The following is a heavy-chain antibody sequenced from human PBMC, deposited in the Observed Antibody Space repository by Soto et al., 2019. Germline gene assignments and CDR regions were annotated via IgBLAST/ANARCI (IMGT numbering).Heavy chain of an antibody. CDR1: GGTFSSYT. D-gene: IGHD3-10*01. CDR3: AREGGRDGSGSYYSDYYYYMDV. V-gene: IGHV1-69*04. CDR2: IIPILGIA. Sequence: GASVKVSCKASGGTFSSYTISWVRQAPGQGLEWMGRIIPILGIANYAQKFQGRVTITADKSTSTAYMELSSLRSEDTAVYYCAREGGRDGSGSYYSDYYYYMDVWGKGTTVTAP. J-gene: IGHJ6*03.